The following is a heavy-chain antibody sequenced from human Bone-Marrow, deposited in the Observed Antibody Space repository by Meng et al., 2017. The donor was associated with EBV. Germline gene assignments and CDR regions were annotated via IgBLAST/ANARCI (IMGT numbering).Heavy chain of an antibody. CDR1: GFTFNEYY. J-gene: IGHJ4*02. V-gene: IGHV3-11*01. Sequence: VDVVECGGGLVEPGVSLRLSCAVSGFTFNEYYMTWIRQAPGKGLEWVSNISGGGSSINYADSVRGRFTISRDNSKNSLYLQMNSLRAEDTAVYYCARDKRAGEVVTAFGYWGQGALVTVSS. D-gene: IGHD2-15*01. CDR2: ISGGGSSI. CDR3: ARDKRAGEVVTAFGY.